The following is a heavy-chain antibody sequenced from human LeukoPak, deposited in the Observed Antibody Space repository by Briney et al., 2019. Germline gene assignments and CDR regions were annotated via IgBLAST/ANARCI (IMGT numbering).Heavy chain of an antibody. V-gene: IGHV4-61*01. Sequence: PSETLSLTCPLSAGSISSSSYYWSWIRQPPWKGLEWIGYIYSGGSTNYNHSLKSRVTISVDTSKNQFSLKLSSVTAADTAVYYCARRAWNYVGEEWFDPWGQGTLVTVSS. J-gene: IGHJ5*02. D-gene: IGHD1-7*01. CDR1: AGSISSSSYY. CDR2: IYSGGST. CDR3: ARRAWNYVGEEWFDP.